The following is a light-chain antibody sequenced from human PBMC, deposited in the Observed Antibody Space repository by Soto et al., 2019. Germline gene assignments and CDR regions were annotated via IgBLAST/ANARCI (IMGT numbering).Light chain of an antibody. CDR3: QQYRSSPMT. V-gene: IGKV3-20*01. CDR1: QSVSSNY. CDR2: GAS. J-gene: IGKJ5*01. Sequence: EIVLTHSPGTLSLSPGERATLSCRASQSVSSNYLAWYQQKPGQAPRLLIYGASSRANGIPDRFSGSGSGTDFTLTISRLEPEDFAVYYRQQYRSSPMTFGQGTRLEIK.